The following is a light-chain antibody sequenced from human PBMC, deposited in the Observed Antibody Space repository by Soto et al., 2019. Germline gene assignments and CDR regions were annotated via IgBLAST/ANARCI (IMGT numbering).Light chain of an antibody. J-gene: IGKJ4*01. CDR1: QGISSY. V-gene: IGKV1-9*01. CDR3: QQLNSYPT. CDR2: AAS. Sequence: IQLTQTQSSVSASVGDRVTITFRASQGISSYLAWYQQKPGKAPKLLIYAASTLQSGVPSRFSGSGSGTDFTLTISSLQPEDFATYYCQQLNSYPTFGGGTKVDNK.